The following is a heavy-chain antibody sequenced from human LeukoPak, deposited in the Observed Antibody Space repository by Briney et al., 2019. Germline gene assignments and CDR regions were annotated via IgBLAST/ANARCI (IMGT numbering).Heavy chain of an antibody. D-gene: IGHD1-26*01. CDR2: IYYSGST. CDR3: ARGRSGSSNYYYYYMDV. J-gene: IGHJ6*03. Sequence: SETLSLTCTVSGGSISSYYWSWIRQPPGKGLEWIGYIYYSGSTNYNPSLKSRVTISEDTSKNQFSLKLSSVTAADTAVYYCARGRSGSSNYYYYYMDVWGKGTTVTISS. V-gene: IGHV4-59*01. CDR1: GGSISSYY.